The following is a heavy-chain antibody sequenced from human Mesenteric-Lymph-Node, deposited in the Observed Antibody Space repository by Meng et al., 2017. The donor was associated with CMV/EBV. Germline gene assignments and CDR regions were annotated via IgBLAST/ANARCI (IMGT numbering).Heavy chain of an antibody. CDR3: VYYDSSGAYPQDY. CDR2: INHSGST. D-gene: IGHD3-22*01. Sequence: SETLSLTCGVYGGSFSGNFWSWIRQPPGKGLEWIGEINHSGSTNYNPSLKSRVTISVDTSKNQFSLKLSSVTAADTAVYYCVYYDSSGAYPQDYWGQGTLVTVSS. V-gene: IGHV4-34*01. CDR1: GGSFSGNF. J-gene: IGHJ4*02.